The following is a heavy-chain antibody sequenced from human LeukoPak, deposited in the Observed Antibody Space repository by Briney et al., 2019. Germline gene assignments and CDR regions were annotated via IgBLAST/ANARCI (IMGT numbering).Heavy chain of an antibody. CDR3: ARIRDPYGYAHLDL. Sequence: SGGSLRLSCAASGLTISSSGVNWVRQAPGKGLEWVSSISGSSFYINYADSVRGRFTISRDNAENSVYLQMSSLRDEDTAVYYCARIRDPYGYAHLDLWGQGTLVTVST. J-gene: IGHJ4*02. D-gene: IGHD5-18*01. CDR2: ISGSSFYI. V-gene: IGHV3-21*01. CDR1: GLTISSSG.